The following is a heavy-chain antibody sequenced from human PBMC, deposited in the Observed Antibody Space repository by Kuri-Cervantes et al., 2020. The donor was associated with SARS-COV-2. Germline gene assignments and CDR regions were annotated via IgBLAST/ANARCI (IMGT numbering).Heavy chain of an antibody. CDR1: GGSISSGSYY. V-gene: IGHV4-61*02. J-gene: IGHJ4*02. D-gene: IGHD2-2*01. CDR2: IYTSGST. Sequence: SETLSLTCTVSGGSISSGSYYWSWIRQPAGKGLEWIGRIYTSGSTNYNPSLKSRVTMSVDTSKNQFSLKLSSVTAADTAVYYCAREVVPAAIEGYFDHWGQGTLVNVSS. CDR3: AREVVPAAIEGYFDH.